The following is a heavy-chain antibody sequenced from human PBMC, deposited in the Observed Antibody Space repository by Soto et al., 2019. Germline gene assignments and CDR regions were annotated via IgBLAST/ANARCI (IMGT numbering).Heavy chain of an antibody. V-gene: IGHV1-69*02. Sequence: QVQLVQSGAEVKKPGSSVTVSCKASGGTFSSYTISWVRQAPGQGLEWMGRIIPILGIANYAQKFQGRVTITAEKSTSTADMELSSLRAEDTAVYYCATEYCSSTSCYRDYLGQGTLVTVSS. J-gene: IGHJ4*02. CDR1: GGTFSSYT. CDR3: ATEYCSSTSCYRDY. D-gene: IGHD2-2*02. CDR2: IIPILGIA.